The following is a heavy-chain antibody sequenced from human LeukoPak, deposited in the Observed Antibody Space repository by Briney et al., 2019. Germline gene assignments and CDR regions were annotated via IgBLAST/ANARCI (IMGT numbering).Heavy chain of an antibody. J-gene: IGHJ4*02. V-gene: IGHV3-21*01. CDR3: ARDHPYGSGSYDFDY. Sequence: GGSPRLSCAASGFTFSSYAMNWVRQAPGKGLEWVSSISSSSTYIYYADSVKGRFTISRDNAKNSLYLQMNSLRAEDTAVYYCARDHPYGSGSYDFDYWGQGTLVTVSS. D-gene: IGHD3-10*01. CDR1: GFTFSSYA. CDR2: ISSSSTYI.